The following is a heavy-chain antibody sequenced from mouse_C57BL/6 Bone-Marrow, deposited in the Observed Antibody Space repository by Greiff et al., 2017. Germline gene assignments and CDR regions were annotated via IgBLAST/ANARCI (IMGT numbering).Heavy chain of an antibody. CDR2: IHPNSGST. J-gene: IGHJ4*01. CDR1: GYTFTSYW. Sequence: VQLQQPGAELVKPGASVKLSCKASGYTFTSYWMHWVKQRPGQGLEWIGMIHPNSGSTNYNEKFKSKATLTVDKSSSPASMQLSSLTSEDSAVYYCAREDYYGSSYDYAMDYWGQGTSVTVSS. V-gene: IGHV1-64*01. D-gene: IGHD1-1*01. CDR3: AREDYYGSSYDYAMDY.